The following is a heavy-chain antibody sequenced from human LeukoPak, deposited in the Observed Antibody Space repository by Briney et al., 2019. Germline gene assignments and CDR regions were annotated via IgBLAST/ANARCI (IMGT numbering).Heavy chain of an antibody. J-gene: IGHJ6*02. CDR1: GFTFSSYG. V-gene: IGHV3-33*01. Sequence: PGGSLRLSCAASGFTFSSYGMHWVRQAPGKGLEWVAVIWYDGSNKYYADSVKGRFTISRDNSKNTLYLQMNSLRAEDTAVYYCASGQLEWENYYYGMDVWGQGTTVTVSS. CDR2: IWYDGSNK. CDR3: ASGQLEWENYYYGMDV. D-gene: IGHD1-1*01.